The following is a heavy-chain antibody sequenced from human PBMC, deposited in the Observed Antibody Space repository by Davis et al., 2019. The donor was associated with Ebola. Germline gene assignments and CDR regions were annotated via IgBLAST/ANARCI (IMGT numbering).Heavy chain of an antibody. V-gene: IGHV1-18*01. Sequence: ASVKVSCKASGYMFSRYGFNWVRQAPGQGLEWMGWISVYNGNTNYAQKFQGRVNMSTDTTTGTAYMELRSLASDDTAVYYCARGPGIAVAGIFDYWGQGTLVTVSS. CDR2: ISVYNGNT. CDR1: GYMFSRYG. J-gene: IGHJ4*02. CDR3: ARGPGIAVAGIFDY. D-gene: IGHD6-19*01.